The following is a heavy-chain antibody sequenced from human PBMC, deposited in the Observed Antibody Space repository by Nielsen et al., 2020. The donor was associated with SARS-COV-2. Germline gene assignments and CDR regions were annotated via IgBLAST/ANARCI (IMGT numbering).Heavy chain of an antibody. CDR3: AKDYGDYAAFDQ. J-gene: IGHJ4*02. V-gene: IGHV3-30*18. Sequence: WIRQPPGKGLEWVAVISYDGTNKYYADSVKGRLTISRDNSKNTLYLQMNSLRPEDTAIFYCAKDYGDYAAFDQWGQGTLVTVSS. D-gene: IGHD4-17*01. CDR2: ISYDGTNK.